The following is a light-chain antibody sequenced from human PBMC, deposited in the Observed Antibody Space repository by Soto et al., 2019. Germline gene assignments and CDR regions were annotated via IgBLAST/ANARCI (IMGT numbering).Light chain of an antibody. CDR3: QQRSNWPPVT. J-gene: IGKJ3*01. V-gene: IGKV3-11*01. CDR1: QSVSSY. CDR2: DAS. Sequence: IVLTQSPATLSLSPGEIAPLSCRASQSVSSYLAWYQKKPGQAPRLLIYDASNRATGIPARFSGSGSGTDFTLTISSLAPEDFAVYDCQQRSNWPPVTFRPGTKVDIK.